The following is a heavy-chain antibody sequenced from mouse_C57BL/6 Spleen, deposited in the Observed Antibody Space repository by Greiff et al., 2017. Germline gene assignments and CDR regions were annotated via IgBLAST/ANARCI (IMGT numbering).Heavy chain of an antibody. J-gene: IGHJ4*01. Sequence: EVNVVESEGGLVQPGSSMKLSCTASGFTFSDYYMAWVRQVPEKGLEWVANINYDGSSTYYLDSLKSRFIISRDNAKNILYLQMSSLKSEDTATYYCAVRGDYYAMDYWGQGTSVTVSS. D-gene: IGHD2-14*01. CDR2: INYDGSST. CDR1: GFTFSDYY. CDR3: AVRGDYYAMDY. V-gene: IGHV5-16*01.